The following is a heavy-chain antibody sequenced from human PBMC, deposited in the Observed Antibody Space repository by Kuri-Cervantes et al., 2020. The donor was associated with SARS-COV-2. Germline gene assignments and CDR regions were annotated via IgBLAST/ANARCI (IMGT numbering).Heavy chain of an antibody. CDR2: ISTSGTSI. Sequence: GESLKISCIGSGFTFSNYEMNWVRQSPGKGLEWVSYISTSGTSIYYADSVKGRFTMSRDNANLHMKSLRAEDTAVYYCAREIAGLSTTPYYFDLWGQGTLVTVSS. CDR1: GFTFSNYE. D-gene: IGHD6-13*01. V-gene: IGHV3-48*03. J-gene: IGHJ4*02. CDR3: AREIAGLSTTPYYFDL.